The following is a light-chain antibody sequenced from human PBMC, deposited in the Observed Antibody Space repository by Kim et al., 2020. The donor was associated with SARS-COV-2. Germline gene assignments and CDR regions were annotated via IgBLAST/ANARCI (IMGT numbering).Light chain of an antibody. CDR3: SAWDSSLSAWV. Sequence: QPTKHTCSEASNGVGNAGATWLQQHQSHTPKLLSSRNNNRPSGISDRFSASRSGGTASLTITGLQPEDEADYYCSAWDSSLSAWVFGGGTELTFL. CDR1: SNGVGNAG. V-gene: IGLV10-54*01. CDR2: RNN. J-gene: IGLJ3*02.